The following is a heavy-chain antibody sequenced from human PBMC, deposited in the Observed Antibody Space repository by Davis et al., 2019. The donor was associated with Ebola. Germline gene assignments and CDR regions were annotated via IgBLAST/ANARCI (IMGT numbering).Heavy chain of an antibody. D-gene: IGHD3-10*01. CDR2: ISYDGSNK. CDR3: ANMDPFDY. CDR1: GFTFSSYA. V-gene: IGHV3-30-3*01. J-gene: IGHJ4*02. Sequence: PGGSLRLSCAASGFTFSSYAMHWVRQAPGKGLEWVAVISYDGSNKYYADSVKGRFTISRDNSKNTLYLQMNSLRAEDTAVYYCANMDPFDYWGQGTLVTVSS.